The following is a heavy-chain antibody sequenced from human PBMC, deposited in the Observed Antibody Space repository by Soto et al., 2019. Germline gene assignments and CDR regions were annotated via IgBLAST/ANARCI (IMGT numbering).Heavy chain of an antibody. CDR1: GFAFNSHS. Sequence: QMQLLESGGGVVQPGKALRLSCAASGFAFNSHSMHWVRQAAGKGLEWLALMTSDGSSKFYADSVKGRCTISRDNSKNTLYLEMNSLRSEDTAVYYCARDRVIRYTGYELDLWGQGTLVTLSS. D-gene: IGHD3-9*01. CDR3: ARDRVIRYTGYELDL. J-gene: IGHJ5*02. CDR2: MTSDGSSK. V-gene: IGHV3-30-3*01.